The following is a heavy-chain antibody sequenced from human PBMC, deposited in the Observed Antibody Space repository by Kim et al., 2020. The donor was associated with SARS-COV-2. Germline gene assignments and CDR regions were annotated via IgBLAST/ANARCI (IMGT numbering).Heavy chain of an antibody. CDR1: GFTFSSYA. J-gene: IGHJ4*02. V-gene: IGHV3-23*01. D-gene: IGHD6-19*01. CDR2: ISGSGGST. Sequence: GGSLRLSCAASGFTFSSYAMSLVRQAPGKGLEWVSAISGSGGSTYYADSVKGRFTISRDNSKNTLYLQMNSLRAEDTAVYYCATTTPGIAGAGPGDWGQGTLVTVSS. CDR3: ATTTPGIAGAGPGD.